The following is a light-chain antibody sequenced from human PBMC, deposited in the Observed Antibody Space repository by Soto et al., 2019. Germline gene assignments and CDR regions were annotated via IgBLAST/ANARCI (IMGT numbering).Light chain of an antibody. CDR2: DVS. V-gene: IGLV2-11*01. Sequence: QSALTQPRSVSGSPGQSVTVSCIGTSSDVGDYNSVSWYQQHPSKAPKLMIYDVSKRPSGVPDRFSGSKSGNTASLTISGLQAEDEADYYCCSYVGGYSYVFGIGTKVTVL. J-gene: IGLJ1*01. CDR1: SSDVGDYNS. CDR3: CSYVGGYSYV.